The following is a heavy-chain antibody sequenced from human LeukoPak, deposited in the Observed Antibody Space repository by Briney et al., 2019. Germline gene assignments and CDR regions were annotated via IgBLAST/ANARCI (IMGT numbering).Heavy chain of an antibody. D-gene: IGHD2-15*01. V-gene: IGHV3-30*03. CDR2: ISRDESNK. J-gene: IGHJ6*02. CDR1: GFFVTTYG. Sequence: GGCLRLSCAASGFFVTTYGIQWVRQAPGKGLEWVAVISRDESNKYYGDSVKGRFTISGDNSKNTLYLHMNSLRAEDTAVYYCARVRYCSGGSCYFYNAMDVWGQGTTVTVSS. CDR3: ARVRYCSGGSCYFYNAMDV.